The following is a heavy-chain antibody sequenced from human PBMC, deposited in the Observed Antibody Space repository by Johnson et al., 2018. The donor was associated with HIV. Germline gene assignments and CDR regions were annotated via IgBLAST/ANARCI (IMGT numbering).Heavy chain of an antibody. CDR1: GFIVSDTD. CDR2: IYTDGKT. CDR3: ARDTYSSDACDI. D-gene: IGHD4-11*01. Sequence: VQLVESGGGLIQPGGSLRLSCAVSGFIVSDTDMAWVRQAPGKGLEWVSVIYTDGKTYYADSVRGRFTISRDSSNNTLYVQMNDLRAEDTALYYCARDTYSSDACDIWGQGTMVTVSS. V-gene: IGHV3-53*01. J-gene: IGHJ3*02.